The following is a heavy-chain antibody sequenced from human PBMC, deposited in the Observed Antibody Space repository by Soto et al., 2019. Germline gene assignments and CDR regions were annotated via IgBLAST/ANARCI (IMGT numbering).Heavy chain of an antibody. D-gene: IGHD2-15*01. V-gene: IGHV3-7*01. CDR1: GFILSSFW. CDR3: GRDRDSGVYALFKN. CDR2: IKEDGSEK. J-gene: IGHJ4*02. Sequence: GGSLRLSCAASGFILSSFWMSWVRQVPGKGLEWVANIKEDGSEKHYVDSVKGRFTISRDNAKKSLYLQMNSLRVEDTAVYYCGRDRDSGVYALFKNGGRGPWVPVSS.